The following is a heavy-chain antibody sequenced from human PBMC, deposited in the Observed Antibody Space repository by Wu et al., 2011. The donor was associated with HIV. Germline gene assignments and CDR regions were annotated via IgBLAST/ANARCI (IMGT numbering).Heavy chain of an antibody. CDR3: ARAAVVVPAAISEYSYYYMDV. V-gene: IGHV1-2*02. Sequence: QVQLVQSGADVKKPGASVKVSCKASGYTFTGYYMYWVRQAPGQGLEWMGWINPNSGGTNYAQKFQGRVTMTRDTSISTAYMELSRLRSDDTAVYYCARAAVVVPAAISEYSYYYMDVWGKGTTVTVSS. CDR2: INPNSGGT. J-gene: IGHJ6*03. CDR1: GYTFTGYY. D-gene: IGHD2-2*01.